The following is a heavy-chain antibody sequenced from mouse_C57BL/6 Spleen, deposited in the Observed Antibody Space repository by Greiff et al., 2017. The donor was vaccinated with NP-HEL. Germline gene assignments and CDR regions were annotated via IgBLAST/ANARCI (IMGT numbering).Heavy chain of an antibody. J-gene: IGHJ2*01. V-gene: IGHV1-61*01. CDR2: IYPSDSET. CDR3: ARKRAPYYFDY. D-gene: IGHD3-3*01. CDR1: GYTFTSYW. Sequence: QVQLKESGAELVRPGSSVKLSCKASGYTFTSYWMDWVKQRPGQGLEWIGNIYPSDSETHYNQKFKDKATLTVDKSSSTAYMQLSSLTSEDSAVYYCARKRAPYYFDYWGQGTTLTVSS.